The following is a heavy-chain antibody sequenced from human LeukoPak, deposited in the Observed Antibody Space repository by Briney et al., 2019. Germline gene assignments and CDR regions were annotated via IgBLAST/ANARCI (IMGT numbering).Heavy chain of an antibody. J-gene: IGHJ4*02. D-gene: IGHD1-26*01. CDR3: ASSSGSYWDYFDY. CDR1: GGSISSYY. Sequence: SETLSLTCTVSGGSISSYYWSWLRQPPGKGLEWIGYIYYSGSTNYNPSLKSRVTISVDTSKNQFSLKLSSVTAADTAVYYCASSSGSYWDYFDYWGQGTLVTVSS. V-gene: IGHV4-59*08. CDR2: IYYSGST.